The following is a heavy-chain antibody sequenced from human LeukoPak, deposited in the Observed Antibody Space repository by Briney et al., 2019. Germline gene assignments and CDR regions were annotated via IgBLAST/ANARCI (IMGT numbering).Heavy chain of an antibody. Sequence: GGSLRLSCAASGFTFSSYEMNWVRQAPGKGLEWVSYISSSSSYIYYADSVKGRFTISRDNAKNSLYLQMNSLRAEDTAVYYCARRPSTDFDYWGQGTLVTVSS. CDR1: GFTFSSYE. CDR3: ARRPSTDFDY. CDR2: ISSSSSYI. J-gene: IGHJ4*02. D-gene: IGHD2-2*01. V-gene: IGHV3-21*05.